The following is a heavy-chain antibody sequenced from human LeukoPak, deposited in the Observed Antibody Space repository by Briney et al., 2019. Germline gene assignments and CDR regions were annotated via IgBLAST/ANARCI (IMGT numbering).Heavy chain of an antibody. V-gene: IGHV1-46*01. CDR2: INPSGGST. J-gene: IGHJ2*01. D-gene: IGHD4-17*01. CDR1: GYTFTSYY. Sequence: ASVKVSCKASGYTFTSYYMHWVRQAPGQGLEWMGIINPSGGSTSYAQKFQGRVTMTRDMSTSTVYMELSSLRSEDTAVYYCARGGGTTVTTPYWYFDLWGRGTLVTVSS. CDR3: ARGGGTTVTTPYWYFDL.